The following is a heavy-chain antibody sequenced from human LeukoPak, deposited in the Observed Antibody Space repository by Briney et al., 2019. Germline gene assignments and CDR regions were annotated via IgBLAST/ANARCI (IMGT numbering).Heavy chain of an antibody. V-gene: IGHV3-7*01. J-gene: IGHJ4*02. Sequence: GGSLRLSCAASGFTFISYWMSWVRQDPGKGLEWVANIKEDGSEKYYVDSVKGRFTISRDNAKSSLYLQMNSLRAEDTAAYYCAKGYYFDILSGYSSLDSWGQGTLVTVSS. CDR1: GFTFISYW. CDR3: AKGYYFDILSGYSSLDS. CDR2: IKEDGSEK. D-gene: IGHD3-9*01.